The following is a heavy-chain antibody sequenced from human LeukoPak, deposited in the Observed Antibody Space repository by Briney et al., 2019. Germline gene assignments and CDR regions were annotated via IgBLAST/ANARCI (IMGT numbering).Heavy chain of an antibody. CDR1: GFTFSSYA. V-gene: IGHV3-23*01. CDR2: ISGSGGST. D-gene: IGHD3-3*01. Sequence: GGSLRLSCAASGFTFSSYAMSWVRQAPGKGLEWVSAISGSGGSTYYADSVKGRFTISRDNSKNTLYLQMNSLRAEDTAVYYCAKDYDFWSGYMRSTNWFDPWGQGTLVTVSS. J-gene: IGHJ5*02. CDR3: AKDYDFWSGYMRSTNWFDP.